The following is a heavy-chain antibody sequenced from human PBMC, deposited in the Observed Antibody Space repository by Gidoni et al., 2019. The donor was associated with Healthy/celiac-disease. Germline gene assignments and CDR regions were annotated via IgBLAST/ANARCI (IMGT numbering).Heavy chain of an antibody. CDR2: ISWNSGSI. CDR3: AKGVSSSTGNAFDI. V-gene: IGHV3-9*01. CDR1: VFTFDDYA. J-gene: IGHJ3*02. D-gene: IGHD6-6*01. Sequence: EVQLVESGGGLVQPGRSLRLSCAASVFTFDDYAMHWVRQAPGKGLEWVSGISWNSGSIGYADSVKGRFPISRDNAKNSLYLQMNSLRAEDTALYYCAKGVSSSTGNAFDIWGQGTMVTVSS.